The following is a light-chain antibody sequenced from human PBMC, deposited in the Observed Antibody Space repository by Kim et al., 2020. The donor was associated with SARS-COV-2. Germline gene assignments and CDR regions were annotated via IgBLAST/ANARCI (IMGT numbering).Light chain of an antibody. CDR1: SLRSYY. CDR2: GKN. CDR3: SSRDNRGDHVV. V-gene: IGLV3-19*01. J-gene: IGLJ3*02. Sequence: SSALTQDPAVSVALGQTVRITCQGDSLRSYYASWYRQKPGQAPILVIYGKNNRPSGIPDRFSGSSSGNTATLTVTGAQAVDEADYYCSSRDNRGDHVVFG.